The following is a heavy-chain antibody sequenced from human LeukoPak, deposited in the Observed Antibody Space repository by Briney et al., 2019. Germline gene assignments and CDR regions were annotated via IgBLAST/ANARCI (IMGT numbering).Heavy chain of an antibody. V-gene: IGHV3-30*01. Sequence: GGSLRLSCAASGFTFSHYAMHWVRQAPGKGLEWVAVISYDGSHQYSADSVKGRLTISRDNSRHTLYLQMNSLRPEDTAVYYFARARNATLKYWGQGTLVTVSS. CDR2: ISYDGSHQ. CDR3: ARARNATLKY. D-gene: IGHD2/OR15-2a*01. J-gene: IGHJ4*02. CDR1: GFTFSHYA.